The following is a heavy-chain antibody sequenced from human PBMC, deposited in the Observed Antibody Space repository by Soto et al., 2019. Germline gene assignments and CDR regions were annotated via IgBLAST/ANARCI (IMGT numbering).Heavy chain of an antibody. CDR2: IMPIFRAP. CDR1: GGAFSDYA. CDR3: ASWLKEADIGNYYYGMDV. D-gene: IGHD2-15*01. J-gene: IGHJ6*02. V-gene: IGHV1-69*12. Sequence: QVQLVQSGAEVKKSGSSVKVSCKASGGAFSDYAFSWVRQAPGQGLEWLGGIMPIFRAPDYAQKFQGRVTITADESTRAAYMEKRSLTSEDTAPYYWASWLKEADIGNYYYGMDVWGQGANVTVS.